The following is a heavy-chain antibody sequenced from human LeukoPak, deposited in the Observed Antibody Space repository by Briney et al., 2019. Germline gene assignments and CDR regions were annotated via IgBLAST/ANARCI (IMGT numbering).Heavy chain of an antibody. CDR1: AFTFSSYS. CDR3: AAGKTHCSGGSCYIDY. J-gene: IGHJ4*02. D-gene: IGHD2-15*01. Sequence: GGSLRLSCAASAFTFSSYSMNWVRQAPGKGLEWVSSISSSSSYIYYADSVKGRFTISRDNAKNSLYLQMNSLRAEDTAVYYCAAGKTHCSGGSCYIDYWGQGTLVTVSS. CDR2: ISSSSSYI. V-gene: IGHV3-21*01.